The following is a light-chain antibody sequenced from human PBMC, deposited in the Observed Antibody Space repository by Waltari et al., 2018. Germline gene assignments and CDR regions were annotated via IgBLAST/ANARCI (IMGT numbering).Light chain of an antibody. CDR2: GAS. CDR3: QHYVRLPAT. J-gene: IGKJ1*01. CDR1: QSVISA. Sequence: EIVLTQSPGVLSLSPGETATLSCRSSQSVISALAWYQQKPGQAPRLLIYGASNRATGIPDRFSGGGSGTDFSLTISRLEPEDFAVYYCQHYVRLPATFGQGTKVEIK. V-gene: IGKV3-20*01.